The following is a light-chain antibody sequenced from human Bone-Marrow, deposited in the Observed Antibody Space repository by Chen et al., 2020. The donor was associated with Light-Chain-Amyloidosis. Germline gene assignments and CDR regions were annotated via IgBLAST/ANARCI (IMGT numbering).Light chain of an antibody. CDR2: EVS. Sequence: QSALTQPASVSGSPGQSIPISCTGTSSDVGSNNLVSWYQQHPGKAPKLIIYEVSQRPSGVSNRFSGSKSGNTASLTISGLQAEDEADYFCSSYAGRSTYVFGTGTKVSVL. CDR1: SSDVGSNNL. V-gene: IGLV2-23*02. CDR3: SSYAGRSTYV. J-gene: IGLJ1*01.